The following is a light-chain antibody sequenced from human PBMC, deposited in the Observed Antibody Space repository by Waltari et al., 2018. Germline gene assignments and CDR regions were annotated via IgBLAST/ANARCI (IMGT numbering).Light chain of an antibody. CDR1: QSIADN. V-gene: IGKV3-15*01. CDR2: GAS. Sequence: EIVMTQSPATLSVSPGERATFSCRASQSIADNLAWYQQKPAQAPRPLIYGASTRATGVPGRFRGSGSGTEFTLTISSLQSEDVAIYYCQQYNHWPPITFGQGTRLEIK. J-gene: IGKJ5*01. CDR3: QQYNHWPPIT.